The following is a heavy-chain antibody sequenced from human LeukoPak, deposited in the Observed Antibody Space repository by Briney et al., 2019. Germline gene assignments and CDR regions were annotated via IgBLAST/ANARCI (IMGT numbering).Heavy chain of an antibody. V-gene: IGHV3-7*01. J-gene: IGHJ4*02. CDR3: ARAGSFSSSYGISWDY. CDR1: GFTFSSYW. D-gene: IGHD2-15*01. CDR2: IKQDESEK. Sequence: AGWSLRLSCAASGFTFSSYWMSWVRQAPGKGLEWVANIKQDESEKYYVDSVKGRFTISRDNAKNSLFLQMNSLRAEDTAVYYCARAGSFSSSYGISWDYWGQGALVAVSS.